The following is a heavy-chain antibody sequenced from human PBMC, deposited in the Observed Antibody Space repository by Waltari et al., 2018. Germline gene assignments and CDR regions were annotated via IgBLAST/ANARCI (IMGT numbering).Heavy chain of an antibody. CDR2: IIPIFGTA. J-gene: IGHJ6*02. D-gene: IGHD6-19*01. CDR1: GGTFSSYA. V-gene: IGHV1-69*08. CDR3: ARDRSGWYPDYYYGMDV. Sequence: QVQLVQSGAEVKKPGSSVKVSCKASGGTFSSYAISWVRQAPGQGLEWMGRIIPIFGTANYAQKFQGRGTITADKSTSTAYMELSSRRSEDTAVYYCARDRSGWYPDYYYGMDVWGQGTTVTVSS.